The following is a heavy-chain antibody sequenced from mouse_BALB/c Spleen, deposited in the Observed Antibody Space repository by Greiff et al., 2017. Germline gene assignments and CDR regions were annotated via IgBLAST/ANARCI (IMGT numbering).Heavy chain of an antibody. CDR1: GYPITSDYA. D-gene: IGHD1-1*01. J-gene: IGHJ3*01. CDR2: ISYSGSI. CDR3: ARGDYYGSSPAWFAY. Sequence: ELGPGLVKPSQSLSPPLTVPGYPITSDYAWLWFRQVPGNKLEWVGYISYSGSISYNPSLKSRISITRDTSKNQFFLQLNSVTTEETATYYGARGDYYGSSPAWFAYWGQGTLVTVSA. V-gene: IGHV3-2*02.